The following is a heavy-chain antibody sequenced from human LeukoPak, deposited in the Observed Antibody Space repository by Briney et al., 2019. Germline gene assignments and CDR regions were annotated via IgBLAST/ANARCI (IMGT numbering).Heavy chain of an antibody. CDR2: IYYSGST. J-gene: IGHJ5*02. Sequence: SETLSPTCTVSGGSISSHYWSWIRQPPGKGLEWIGYIYYSGSTNYNPSLKSRVTISVDTSKNQFSLKLSSVTAADTAVYYCARARYSSFPPSNWFDPWGQGTLVTVSS. CDR3: ARARYSSFPPSNWFDP. V-gene: IGHV4-59*11. CDR1: GGSISSHY. D-gene: IGHD6-6*01.